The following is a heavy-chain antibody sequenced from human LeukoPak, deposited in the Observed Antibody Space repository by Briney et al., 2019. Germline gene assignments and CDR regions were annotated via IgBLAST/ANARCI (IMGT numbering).Heavy chain of an antibody. Sequence: GGSLRLSCAASGFTFSNYAMSWVRQAPGKGLEWVTGISTSGGGIYYADSVKGRFTISRDNSKNTLYLQMHSLRAEDAAVYYCAKDGFDYYDSSGYYYFDYWGQGTLVTVSS. D-gene: IGHD3-22*01. J-gene: IGHJ4*02. CDR2: ISTSGGGI. V-gene: IGHV3-23*01. CDR1: GFTFSNYA. CDR3: AKDGFDYYDSSGYYYFDY.